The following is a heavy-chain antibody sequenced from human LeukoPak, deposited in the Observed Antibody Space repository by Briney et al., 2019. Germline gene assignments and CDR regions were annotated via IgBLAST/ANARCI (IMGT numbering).Heavy chain of an antibody. CDR1: GFIFSNYW. V-gene: IGHV3-7*04. CDR2: IKQDGTEK. D-gene: IGHD2-2*01. Sequence: GGSLSLSCAASGFIFSNYWMSWVRQAPGKGLELVANIKQDGTEKYYVDSVKGRFTISRDNAKNSLYLQMNSLRAEDTAVYYCARDCSRISCYADYWGQGTLVTVSS. J-gene: IGHJ4*02. CDR3: ARDCSRISCYADY.